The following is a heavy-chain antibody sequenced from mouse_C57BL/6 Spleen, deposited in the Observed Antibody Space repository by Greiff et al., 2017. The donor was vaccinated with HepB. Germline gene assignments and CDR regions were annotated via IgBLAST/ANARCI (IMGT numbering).Heavy chain of an antibody. CDR2: IYPGSGST. CDR1: GYTFTSYW. J-gene: IGHJ4*01. CDR3: ARGDGYQFSDYYAMDY. D-gene: IGHD2-3*01. V-gene: IGHV1-55*01. Sequence: QVQLQQPGAELVKPGASVKMSCKASGYTFTSYWITWVKQRPGQGLEWIGDIYPGSGSTNYNEKFKSKATLTVDTSSSTAYMQLSSLTSEDSAVYYCARGDGYQFSDYYAMDYWGQGTSVTVSS.